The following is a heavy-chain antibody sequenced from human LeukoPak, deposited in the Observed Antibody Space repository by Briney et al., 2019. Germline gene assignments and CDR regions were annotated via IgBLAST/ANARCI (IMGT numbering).Heavy chain of an antibody. V-gene: IGHV5-51*01. CDR1: GYSFTNNW. Sequence: GESLKISCKGSGYSFTNNWVGWVRQMPGKGLEWMGIIYPDDSDTRYSPSFRGQVTISADKSTSTAYLQWSSLKASDTAMYYCARQAPLAYFDFWGQGTLVTVSS. J-gene: IGHJ4*02. CDR3: ARQAPLAYFDF. CDR2: IYPDDSDT.